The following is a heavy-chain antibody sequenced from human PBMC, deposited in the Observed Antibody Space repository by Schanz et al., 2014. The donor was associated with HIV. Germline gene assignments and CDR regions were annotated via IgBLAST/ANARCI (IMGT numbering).Heavy chain of an antibody. CDR1: GFTYRNYG. CDR2: IWVDGTSK. Sequence: QEQLVESGGGVVQPGRSLRLSCAASGFTYRNYGMHWVRQAPGKGLEWVAVIWVDGTSKFYADSVKGRFIISRDNSKNTLYLDINSLGAEDTAVYYCAKDRNYYDSRYRGKGNYYYYYGMDVWGQGTTVTVSS. J-gene: IGHJ6*02. D-gene: IGHD3-22*01. CDR3: AKDRNYYDSRYRGKGNYYYYYGMDV. V-gene: IGHV3-33*06.